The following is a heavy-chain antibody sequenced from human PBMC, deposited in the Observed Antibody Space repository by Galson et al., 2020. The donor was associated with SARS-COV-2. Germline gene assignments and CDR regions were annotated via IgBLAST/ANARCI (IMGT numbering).Heavy chain of an antibody. Sequence: SETLSLTCTVSGGSISSSSYYWGWIRQPPGKGLEWIGSIYYSGSTYYNPSLKSRVTISVDTSKNQFSLRLSSVTAADTAVYYCARHGEVATIWGLRLTKRRDQKYYFDYWGQGTLVTVSS. J-gene: IGHJ4*02. CDR3: ARHGEVATIWGLRLTKRRDQKYYFDY. CDR1: GGSISSSSYY. V-gene: IGHV4-39*01. CDR2: IYYSGST. D-gene: IGHD5-12*01.